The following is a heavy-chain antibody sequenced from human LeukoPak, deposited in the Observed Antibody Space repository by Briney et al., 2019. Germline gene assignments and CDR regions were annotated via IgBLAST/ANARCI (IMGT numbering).Heavy chain of an antibody. D-gene: IGHD2-2*01. CDR1: GFIFSNTW. J-gene: IGHJ4*02. V-gene: IGHV3-15*01. CDR2: IKSETDGGTT. Sequence: GGSLRLSCAASGFIFSNTWMSWVRQAPGKGLEWVGRIKSETDGGTTDYAAPVKGRFTISREDSQNTLYLEMSSLKTEDTAVYYCTIRYCGSSSCYGPMLYWGQGTLVTVSS. CDR3: TIRYCGSSSCYGPMLY.